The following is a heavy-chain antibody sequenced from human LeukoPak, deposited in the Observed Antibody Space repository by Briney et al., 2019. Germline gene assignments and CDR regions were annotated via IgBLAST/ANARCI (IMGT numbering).Heavy chain of an antibody. J-gene: IGHJ4*02. CDR1: GFTFSSYS. Sequence: PGGSLRLSCAASGFTFSSYSMNWVRQAPGKGLEWVSSISSSSSYIYYADSVKGRFTISRDNAKNSLYLQMNSLRAEDTAVYYCARATDRGYDFWSGYYIPRHFDYWGQGTLVTVSS. D-gene: IGHD3-3*01. CDR2: ISSSSSYI. V-gene: IGHV3-21*01. CDR3: ARATDRGYDFWSGYYIPRHFDY.